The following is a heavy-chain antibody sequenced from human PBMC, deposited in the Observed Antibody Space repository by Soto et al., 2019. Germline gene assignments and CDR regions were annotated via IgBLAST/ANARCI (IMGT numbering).Heavy chain of an antibody. Sequence: QLQLQESGSRLVKPSQTLSLTCAVSGGSISRGGFSWSWIRQPPGKGLEWIGYIHNSGNSYYNPSLESRVTMSIDRSKNHFSPNLTSMTAADTAVYYCAVSGKAGMDVWGQGTKVTV. D-gene: IGHD3-10*01. CDR2: IHNSGNS. J-gene: IGHJ6*02. V-gene: IGHV4-30-2*01. CDR3: AVSGKAGMDV. CDR1: GGSISRGGFS.